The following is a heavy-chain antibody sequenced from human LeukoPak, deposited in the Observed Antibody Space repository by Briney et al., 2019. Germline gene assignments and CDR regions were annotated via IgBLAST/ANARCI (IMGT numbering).Heavy chain of an antibody. D-gene: IGHD3-9*01. CDR2: ISSSSSYI. CDR3: ARGRTYYDILTGYYKLGDFDY. CDR1: GFTFSSYS. V-gene: IGHV3-21*01. Sequence: GWSLRLSCAASGFTFSSYSMNWVRQAPGKGLEGVSSISSSSSYIYYADSVKGRFTISRDNAKNSLYLQMNSLRAEDTAVYYCARGRTYYDILTGYYKLGDFDYWGQGTLVTVSS. J-gene: IGHJ4*02.